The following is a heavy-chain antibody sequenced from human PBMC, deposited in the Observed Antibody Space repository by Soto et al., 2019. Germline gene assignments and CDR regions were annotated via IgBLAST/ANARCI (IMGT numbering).Heavy chain of an antibody. CDR1: GGSISSSSYY. CDR3: ARDRRYYDFWSGYSYPYYYYYYGMDV. CDR2: ISSSSSTI. V-gene: IGHV3-48*02. Sequence: ETLSLTCTVSGGSISSSSYYWGWVRQAPGKGLEWVSYISSSSSTIYYADSVKGRFTISRDNAKNSLYLQMNSLRDEDTAVYYCARDRRYYDFWSGYSYPYYYYYYGMDVWGQGTTVTVSS. D-gene: IGHD3-3*01. J-gene: IGHJ6*02.